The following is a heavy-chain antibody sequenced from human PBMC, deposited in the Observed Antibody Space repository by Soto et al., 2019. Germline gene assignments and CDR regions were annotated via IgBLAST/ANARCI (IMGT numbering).Heavy chain of an antibody. V-gene: IGHV1-69*13. CDR1: GGTFSSYA. CDR3: ARERLPAYCGGDCSFH. J-gene: IGHJ4*02. Sequence: ASVKVSCKASGGTFSSYAISWVRQAPGQGLEWMGGIIPIFGTANYAQKFQGRGTITADESTSTAYMELSSLRSEDTAVYYCARERLPAYCGGDCSFHWGQGTLVTVSS. CDR2: IIPIFGTA. D-gene: IGHD2-21*02.